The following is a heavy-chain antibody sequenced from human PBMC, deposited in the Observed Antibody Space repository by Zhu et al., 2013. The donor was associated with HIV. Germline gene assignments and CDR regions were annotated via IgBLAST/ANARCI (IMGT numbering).Heavy chain of an antibody. J-gene: IGHJ6*02. CDR3: ARDRHPYCSSTSCYIVYYGMDV. CDR1: GGTFSSYA. D-gene: IGHD2-2*02. CDR2: IIPIFGTA. V-gene: IGHV1-69*01. Sequence: QVQLVQSGAEVKKPGSSVKVSCKASGGTFSSYAISWVRQAPGQGLEWMGGIIPIFGTANYAQKFQGRVTITADESTSTAYMELSSLRSEDTAVYYCARDRHPYCSSTSCYIVYYGMDVWGQGTTGHRLL.